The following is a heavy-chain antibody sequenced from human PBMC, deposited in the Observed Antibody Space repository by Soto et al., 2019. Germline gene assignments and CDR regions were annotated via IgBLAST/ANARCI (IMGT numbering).Heavy chain of an antibody. D-gene: IGHD3-16*01. CDR3: ARGGSTDFYGLLDL. CDR2: VNGDGSST. J-gene: IGHJ5*02. Sequence: GGSLRLSCAASGFTLSSYCMHWVRQAPGKGLEWVSRVNGDGSSTTYADSVSGRFIISRDNAKNTVFLQMSSLRADETARYYCARGGSTDFYGLLDLWGQGTLVTVSS. V-gene: IGHV3-74*01. CDR1: GFTLSSYC.